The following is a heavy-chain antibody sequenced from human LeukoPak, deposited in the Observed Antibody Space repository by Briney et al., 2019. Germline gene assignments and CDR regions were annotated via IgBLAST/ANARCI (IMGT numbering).Heavy chain of an antibody. CDR3: ARQHYYDSSGYYPLDY. Sequence: GEPLNISCKGSGYSFTSYWIGWVRQMPGKGLEWMGIIYPGDSDTSYSPSFQGQVTISAYKSISTAYLQWSSVEASDTAMYYCARQHYYDSSGYYPLDYWGQGTRVTVS. D-gene: IGHD3-22*01. V-gene: IGHV5-51*01. J-gene: IGHJ4*02. CDR1: GYSFTSYW. CDR2: IYPGDSDT.